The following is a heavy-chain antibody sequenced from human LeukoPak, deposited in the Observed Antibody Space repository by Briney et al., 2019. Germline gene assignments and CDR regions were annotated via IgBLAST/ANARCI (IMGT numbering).Heavy chain of an antibody. V-gene: IGHV4-59*01. Sequence: SETLSLTCTVSGGSINSYYWSWIRQPPGKGLEWIGYIYYSGSTNYNPSLKSRVTISVDTSKNQFSLKLSSVTAADTAVYYCARELGYCSGGSCYSTFDYWGQGTLVTVSS. D-gene: IGHD2-15*01. CDR3: ARELGYCSGGSCYSTFDY. J-gene: IGHJ4*02. CDR2: IYYSGST. CDR1: GGSINSYY.